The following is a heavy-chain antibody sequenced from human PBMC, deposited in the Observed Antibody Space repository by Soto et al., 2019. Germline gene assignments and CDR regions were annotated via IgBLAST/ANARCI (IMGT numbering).Heavy chain of an antibody. J-gene: IGHJ3*02. CDR2: ISWNSGSI. Sequence: HPGGSLRLSCAASGFTFDDYAMHWVRQAPGKGLEWVSGISWNSGSIGYADSVKGRFTISRDNAKNSLYLQMNSLRAEDTALYYCAKGGYYDILTGYYRPNHDAFDIWGQGTMVTVS. D-gene: IGHD3-9*01. V-gene: IGHV3-9*01. CDR1: GFTFDDYA. CDR3: AKGGYYDILTGYYRPNHDAFDI.